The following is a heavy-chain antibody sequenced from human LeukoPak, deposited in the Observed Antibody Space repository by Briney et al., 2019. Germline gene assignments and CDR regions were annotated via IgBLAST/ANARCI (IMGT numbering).Heavy chain of an antibody. CDR2: INPNSGGT. V-gene: IGHV1-2*02. Sequence: ASVKVSCKASGYTFTGYYMHWVRQAPGQGLEWMGWINPNSGGTNYAQKFQGRVTMTRDTSISTAYMELSRLRSDDTAVYYCARWGVLEGAGGDYVGVYEYWGQGTLVTVSS. CDR1: GYTFTGYY. D-gene: IGHD4-17*01. J-gene: IGHJ4*02. CDR3: ARWGVLEGAGGDYVGVYEY.